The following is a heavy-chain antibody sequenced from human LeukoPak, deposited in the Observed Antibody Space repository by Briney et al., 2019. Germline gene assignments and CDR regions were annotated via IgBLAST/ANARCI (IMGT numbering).Heavy chain of an antibody. V-gene: IGHV3-9*01. CDR3: AKDITARQYYFDY. Sequence: ESGGGLVQPGRSLRLSCAASGFTFGDYAMHWVRQAPGKGLEWVSGISWNSGSIGYADSVKGRFTISRDNAKNSLYLQMNSLRAEDTALYYCAKDITARQYYFDYWGQGTLVTVSS. D-gene: IGHD6-6*01. J-gene: IGHJ4*02. CDR1: GFTFGDYA. CDR2: ISWNSGSI.